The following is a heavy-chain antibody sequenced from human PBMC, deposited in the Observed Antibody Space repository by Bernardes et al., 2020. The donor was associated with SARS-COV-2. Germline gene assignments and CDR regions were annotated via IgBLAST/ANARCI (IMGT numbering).Heavy chain of an antibody. CDR3: ARDPYCSSTSCRHRYYYYYYYMDV. CDR1: GGSFSGYY. J-gene: IGHJ6*03. D-gene: IGHD2-2*01. V-gene: IGHV4-34*01. CDR2: INHSGST. Sequence: TLSLTCAVYGGSFSGYYWSWIRQPPGKGLEWIGEINHSGSTNYNPSLKSRVTISVDTSKNQFSLKLSSVTAADTAVYYCARDPYCSSTSCRHRYYYYYYYMDVWGKGTTVTVSS.